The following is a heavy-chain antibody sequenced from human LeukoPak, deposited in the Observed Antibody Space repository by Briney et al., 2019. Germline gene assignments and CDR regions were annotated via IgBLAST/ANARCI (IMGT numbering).Heavy chain of an antibody. J-gene: IGHJ4*02. CDR2: INHSGST. D-gene: IGHD2-15*01. V-gene: IGHV4-34*01. CDR1: GGSFSGYY. CDR3: AKEKGYCSGGSCYGGTFDY. Sequence: SVTLSLTCAVYGGSFSGYYWSWIRKPPGKGLEWIGYINHSGSTNYNPSLKSRITTSVDTTKNQFSLKLSSVTAAGTAVYYCAKEKGYCSGGSCYGGTFDYWGQGTLVTVSS.